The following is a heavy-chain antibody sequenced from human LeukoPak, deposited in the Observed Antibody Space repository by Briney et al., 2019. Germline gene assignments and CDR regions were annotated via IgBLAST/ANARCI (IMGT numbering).Heavy chain of an antibody. J-gene: IGHJ4*02. CDR2: IYSGGST. D-gene: IGHD3-10*01. CDR1: GFTFSSYA. CDR3: ARDHYGSGSYKDY. V-gene: IGHV3-53*01. Sequence: ESGGSLRLSCAASGFTFSSYAMSWVRQAPGKGLEWVSVIYSGGSTYYADSVKGRFTISRDNSKNTLYLQMNSLRAEDTAVYYCARDHYGSGSYKDYWGQGTLVTVSS.